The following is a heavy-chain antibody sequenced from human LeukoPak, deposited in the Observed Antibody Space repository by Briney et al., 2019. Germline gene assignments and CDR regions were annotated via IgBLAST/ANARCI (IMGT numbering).Heavy chain of an antibody. CDR1: GGSISSYY. Sequence: PSETLSLTCTVSGGSISSYYWSWIRQPAGKGLEWIGRIYTSGSTNYNPSLKSRVTMSVDTSKNQFSLKLSSVTAADTAVYYCARELRSADIVVVPAAYMNWYFDLWGRGTLVTVSS. CDR3: ARELRSADIVVVPAAYMNWYFDL. V-gene: IGHV4-4*07. J-gene: IGHJ2*01. D-gene: IGHD2-2*01. CDR2: IYTSGST.